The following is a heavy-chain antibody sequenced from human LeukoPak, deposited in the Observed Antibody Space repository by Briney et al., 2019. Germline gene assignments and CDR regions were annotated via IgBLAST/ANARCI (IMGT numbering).Heavy chain of an antibody. V-gene: IGHV4-59*01. CDR3: ASTANYHGSGSYYNN. J-gene: IGHJ4*02. CDR1: GGSITSYY. CDR2: IYYSGST. Sequence: PSETLSLTCTVSGGSITSYYWSWIRQPPGKGLEWIGNIYYSGSTNYNPSLKSRVTISIDTSKNQFSLKLSSVTAADTAVYYCASTANYHGSGSYYNNWGQGTLVTVSS. D-gene: IGHD3-10*01.